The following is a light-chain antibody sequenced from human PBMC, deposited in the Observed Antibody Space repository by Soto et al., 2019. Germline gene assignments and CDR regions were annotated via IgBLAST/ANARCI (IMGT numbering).Light chain of an antibody. J-gene: IGLJ2*01. CDR3: SSYTSSSTLV. Sequence: QSALTQPASVSGSPGQSITISCTGTRSDVGGYNYVSWYQQHPGNAPKLMIYDVSNRPSGVSNRFSGSKSGNTASLTISGLQAEDEADYYCSSYTSSSTLVFGGGTKLTVL. V-gene: IGLV2-14*01. CDR2: DVS. CDR1: RSDVGGYNY.